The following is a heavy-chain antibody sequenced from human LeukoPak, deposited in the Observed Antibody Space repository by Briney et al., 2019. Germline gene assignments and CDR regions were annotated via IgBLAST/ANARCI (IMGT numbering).Heavy chain of an antibody. CDR2: ISGSGGST. J-gene: IGHJ4*02. CDR1: GFAFTSYA. V-gene: IGHV3-23*01. CDR3: AKNNILTGYNLYYFDY. Sequence: GGSLRLSCAASGFAFTSYALSWVRQAPGKRLEWVSAISGSGGSTYYVDSVKGRFTISRDNFKNTLYLQMNSLRAEDTAVYYCAKNNILTGYNLYYFDYWGQGTLVTVSS. D-gene: IGHD3-9*01.